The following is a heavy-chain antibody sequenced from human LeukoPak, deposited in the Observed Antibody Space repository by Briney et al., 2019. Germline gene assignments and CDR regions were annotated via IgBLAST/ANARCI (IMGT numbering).Heavy chain of an antibody. CDR3: ATDMTTVISNWFDP. D-gene: IGHD4-11*01. CDR1: GYSISSGYY. Sequence: SETLSLTCAVSGYSISSGYYWGWIRQSPGKGLEWIGSTYHSGSTYYNPSLKSRVTISVDTSKNQFSLKLYSVTAADTAVYYCATDMTTVISNWFDPWGQGTLVTVSS. CDR2: TYHSGST. J-gene: IGHJ5*02. V-gene: IGHV4-38-2*01.